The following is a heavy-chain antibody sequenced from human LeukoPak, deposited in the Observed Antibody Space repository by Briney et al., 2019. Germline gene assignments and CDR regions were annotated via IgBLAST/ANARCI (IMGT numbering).Heavy chain of an antibody. V-gene: IGHV3-11*04. Sequence: GGSLRLSCAASGFTFSDYYMNWIRQAPGKGLEWVSYISGSGTNTQYADSVKGRFTISRDNAKNSLYLQMNSLRAEDTAVYYCAELGITMIGGVWGKGTTVTISS. CDR2: ISGSGTNT. CDR3: AELGITMIGGV. D-gene: IGHD3-10*02. J-gene: IGHJ6*04. CDR1: GFTFSDYY.